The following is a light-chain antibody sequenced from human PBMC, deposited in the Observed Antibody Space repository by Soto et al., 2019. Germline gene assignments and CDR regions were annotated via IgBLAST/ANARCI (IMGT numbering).Light chain of an antibody. CDR2: DAS. CDR1: QSIADW. Sequence: DRWTIPCRASQSIADWLAWYQQKPGKAPKILIYDASALPRGVPARLSGSGYGTKFTLTIASLQKDDFETYYCQQYETSSGTFGPGTQVDIK. J-gene: IGKJ1*01. V-gene: IGKV1-5*01. CDR3: QQYETSSGT.